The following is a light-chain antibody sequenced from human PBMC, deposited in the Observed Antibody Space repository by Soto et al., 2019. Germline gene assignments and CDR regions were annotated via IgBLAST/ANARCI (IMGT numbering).Light chain of an antibody. CDR1: SSDVGGYNY. V-gene: IGLV2-11*01. CDR2: DVS. Sequence: SVLPQPRSVSGAPGQSVTISCTGTSSDVGGYNYVSWYQQHPGKAPKLMIYDVSKRPSGVPDRFSGSKSGNTASLTISGLQAEDEADYYCCSYAGSYTFSVFGTGTKVTVL. J-gene: IGLJ1*01. CDR3: CSYAGSYTFSV.